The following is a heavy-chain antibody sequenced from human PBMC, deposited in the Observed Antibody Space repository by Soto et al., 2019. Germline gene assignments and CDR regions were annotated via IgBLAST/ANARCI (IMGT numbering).Heavy chain of an antibody. D-gene: IGHD2-15*01. Sequence: EVQLVESGGGLVKPGGSLRLSCAASGFTFSSYSMNWVRQAPGKGLEWVSSISSSSSYIYYADSVKGRFTISRDNAKNSLYLQMNSLRAEDTAVYYWARGSYCRGGSCYSGRTGGLDYWGQGTLVTVSS. CDR2: ISSSSSYI. CDR3: ARGSYCRGGSCYSGRTGGLDY. V-gene: IGHV3-21*01. CDR1: GFTFSSYS. J-gene: IGHJ4*02.